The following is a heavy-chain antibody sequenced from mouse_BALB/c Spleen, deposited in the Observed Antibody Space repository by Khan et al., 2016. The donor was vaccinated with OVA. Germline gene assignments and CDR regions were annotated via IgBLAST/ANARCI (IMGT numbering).Heavy chain of an antibody. CDR3: AIAFYYGAWFAY. J-gene: IGHJ3*01. D-gene: IGHD1-1*01. V-gene: IGHV2-9*02. CDR1: GFSLTSYG. CDR2: IWAGGST. Sequence: VQLQESGPGLVAPSQTLSITCTVSGFSLTSYGVHWVRQPPGKGLEWLGVIWAGGSTNHNSALMSRLSISKDNSKSQVFLKMNSLQTDDTAMYYCAIAFYYGAWFAYWGQGTLVTVSA.